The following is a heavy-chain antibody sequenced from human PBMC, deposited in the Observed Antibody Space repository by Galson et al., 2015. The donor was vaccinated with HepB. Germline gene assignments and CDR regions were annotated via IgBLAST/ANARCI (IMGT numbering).Heavy chain of an antibody. Sequence: SVKVSCKASGYTFTSYYMHWVRQAPGQGLEWMGIINPSGGSTSYAQKFQGRVTMTRDTSTSTVYMELSSLRSEDTAVYYCARPIAAAVGYYYGMDVWGQGTTVTVSS. CDR2: INPSGGST. CDR1: GYTFTSYY. J-gene: IGHJ6*02. CDR3: ARPIAAAVGYYYGMDV. V-gene: IGHV1-46*01. D-gene: IGHD6-13*01.